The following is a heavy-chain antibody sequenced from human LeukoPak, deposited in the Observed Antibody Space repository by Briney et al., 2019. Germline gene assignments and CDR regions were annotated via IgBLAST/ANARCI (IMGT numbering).Heavy chain of an antibody. D-gene: IGHD3-22*01. CDR3: ARDLSMIVVPAAFDI. CDR1: GGSISSGSYY. J-gene: IGHJ3*02. Sequence: SETLSLTCTVSGGSISSGSYYWSWIRQPAGKGLEWIGRIYTSGSTNYNPSLKSRVTISVDTSKNQFSLKLSSVTAADTAVYYCARDLSMIVVPAAFDIWGQGTMVTVSS. CDR2: IYTSGST. V-gene: IGHV4-61*02.